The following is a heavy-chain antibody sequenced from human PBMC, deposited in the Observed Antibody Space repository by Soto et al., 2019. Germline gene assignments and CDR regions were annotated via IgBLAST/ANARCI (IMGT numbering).Heavy chain of an antibody. CDR3: ARVIRWFDS. CDR1: GFTFSNYW. CDR2: ISSDGSIT. V-gene: IGHV3-74*01. D-gene: IGHD3-10*01. Sequence: EVQLVESGGGLVQPGESLRLSCAASGFTFSNYWMHWVRQAPGKGLVWVSRISSDGSITRYAHSVKGRFTISSDNAKNPLSLQINSLRADDTAVYYGARVIRWFDSWGQVTLVTVS. J-gene: IGHJ5*01.